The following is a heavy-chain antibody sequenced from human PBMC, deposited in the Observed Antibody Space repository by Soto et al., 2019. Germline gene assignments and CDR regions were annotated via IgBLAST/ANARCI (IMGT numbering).Heavy chain of an antibody. CDR2: INPSGGST. D-gene: IGHD2-8*01. Sequence: QVQLVQSGAEVKKPGASVKLSCKASGYTFTSYYMHWVRQAPGQGLEWMGVINPSGGSTSYAQKLPGRVTMTRDTSTSTVYMELSSLRSEDTAVYNCARSRLMVYDAFDIWGHGTTVTVSS. V-gene: IGHV1-46*01. CDR1: GYTFTSYY. J-gene: IGHJ3*02. CDR3: ARSRLMVYDAFDI.